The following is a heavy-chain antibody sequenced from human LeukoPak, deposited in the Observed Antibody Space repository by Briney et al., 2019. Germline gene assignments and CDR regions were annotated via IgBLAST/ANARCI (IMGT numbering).Heavy chain of an antibody. V-gene: IGHV4-4*02. D-gene: IGHD6-13*01. Sequence: SETLSLTCAVSGGSISSSNWWSWVRQPPGKGLEWIGEIYHSGSTNYNPSLKSRVTISVDTSKNQFSLKLSSVTAADTAVYYCARLVIAAAGATDYWGQGTLVTVSS. CDR3: ARLVIAAAGATDY. CDR2: IYHSGST. CDR1: GGSISSSNW. J-gene: IGHJ4*02.